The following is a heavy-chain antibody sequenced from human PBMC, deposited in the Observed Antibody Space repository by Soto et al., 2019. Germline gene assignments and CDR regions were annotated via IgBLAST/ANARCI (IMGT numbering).Heavy chain of an antibody. Sequence: QVQLVQSGAEVKKPGASVKVSCKASGYTFTSYGISWVRQAPGQGLEWMGWINPYNGNTNYAQKLQGRVPMTTDTSTSTAYMELRSLRSVDTAVYDCARDPVGGNWFDPLGQGTLVTVSS. CDR3: ARDPVGGNWFDP. D-gene: IGHD1-26*01. CDR1: GYTFTSYG. V-gene: IGHV1-18*01. J-gene: IGHJ5*02. CDR2: INPYNGNT.